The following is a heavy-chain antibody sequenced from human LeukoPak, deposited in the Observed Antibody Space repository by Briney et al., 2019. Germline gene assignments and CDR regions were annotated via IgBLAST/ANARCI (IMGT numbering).Heavy chain of an antibody. CDR1: GFTFSSYA. Sequence: GGSLRLSCAASGFTFSSYAMSWVRQAPEKGLEWVATISGSGGGTYYADSVRGRFTIPRDDSENTLDLQMNSLRAENTAVYYCAKDHGGYRNNYFAYWGQGNLVTVSS. J-gene: IGHJ4*02. V-gene: IGHV3-23*01. D-gene: IGHD3-16*01. CDR2: ISGSGGGT. CDR3: AKDHGGYRNNYFAY.